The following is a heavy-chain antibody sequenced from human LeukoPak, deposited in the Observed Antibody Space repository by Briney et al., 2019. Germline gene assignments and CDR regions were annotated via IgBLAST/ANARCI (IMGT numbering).Heavy chain of an antibody. V-gene: IGHV3-48*03. Sequence: GGSLRLSCAASGFTFSSYEMNWVRQAPGKGLEWVSYISSSGSTIYYADSVKGRFTISRDNAKNSLYLQMNSLRAEDTAVYYCARGVVITGGYYFDYWGQGTLVTVSS. J-gene: IGHJ4*02. CDR2: ISSSGSTI. CDR3: ARGVVITGGYYFDY. D-gene: IGHD3-3*01. CDR1: GFTFSSYE.